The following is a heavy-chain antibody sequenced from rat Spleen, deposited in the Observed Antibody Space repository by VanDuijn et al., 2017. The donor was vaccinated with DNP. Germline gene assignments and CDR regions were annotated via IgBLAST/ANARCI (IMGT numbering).Heavy chain of an antibody. V-gene: IGHV5-25*01. J-gene: IGHJ1*01. CDR3: ARGSGSYYWYFDF. Sequence: EVKLVESGGGLVQPGRSLKLSCAASGFTFSDYYMAWVRQAPTEGLECVAYISYHGGNAYYGDSVKGRFTISRDYARSTLYLQIDSLRSEDTATYYCARGSGSYYWYFDFWGPGTMVTVSS. CDR1: GFTFSDYY. CDR2: ISYHGGNA. D-gene: IGHD5-1*01.